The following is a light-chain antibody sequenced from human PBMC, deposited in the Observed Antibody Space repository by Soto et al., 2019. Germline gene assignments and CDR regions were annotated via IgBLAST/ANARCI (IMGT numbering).Light chain of an antibody. V-gene: IGLV2-14*01. Sequence: QSALTQPASVSGSPGQSITISCTGSSSDVGGYNYVSRYQQHPGKAPQLMIYEVSNRPSGVSNRFSGSTSANTASLTISGLQAEDEADYYCSSYTSTSSNYVFGSGTKLTVL. CDR2: EVS. J-gene: IGLJ1*01. CDR1: SSDVGGYNY. CDR3: SSYTSTSSNYV.